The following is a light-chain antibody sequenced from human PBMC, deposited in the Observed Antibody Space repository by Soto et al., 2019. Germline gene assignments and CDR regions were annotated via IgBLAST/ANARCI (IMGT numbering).Light chain of an antibody. CDR2: STG. Sequence: QTVVTQEPSLTVSPGGTVTLTCASSTGAVTSGYYPNWFQQKPGQAPRALIYSTGNKHSWTPARFSGSLLGGKAALTLSGVQPEDAAEYYCLIYHGGAQVFGGGTKLTVL. V-gene: IGLV7-43*01. CDR1: TGAVTSGYY. CDR3: LIYHGGAQV. J-gene: IGLJ2*01.